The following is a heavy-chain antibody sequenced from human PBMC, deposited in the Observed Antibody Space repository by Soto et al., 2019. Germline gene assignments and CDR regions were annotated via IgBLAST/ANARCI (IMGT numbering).Heavy chain of an antibody. CDR1: GFTFSSYA. J-gene: IGHJ4*02. Sequence: ELQLLESGGGLVQPGGSLRLSCAASGFTFSSYAMSWVRQAPGKGLEWVSAIRTSGGDTYYAASVKGRFTISRDKSRNKLYLHRDGMRVDDTAVHYFAKDVPGAGPFDYWGQGTMVTVSS. CDR3: AKDVPGAGPFDY. CDR2: IRTSGGDT. V-gene: IGHV3-23*01. D-gene: IGHD6-19*01.